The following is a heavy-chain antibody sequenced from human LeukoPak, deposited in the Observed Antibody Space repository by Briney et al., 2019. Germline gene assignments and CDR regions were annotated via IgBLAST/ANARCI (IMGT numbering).Heavy chain of an antibody. Sequence: PSETLSLTCTVSGGSISSYYWSWIRQPPGKGLEWIGYIYYSGSTNYNPSFKSRVTISVDTSKNQFSLKLSSVTAADTAVYYCARGSNWFDPWGQGTLVTVSS. J-gene: IGHJ5*02. CDR1: GGSISSYY. CDR2: IYYSGST. V-gene: IGHV4-59*01. CDR3: ARGSNWFDP.